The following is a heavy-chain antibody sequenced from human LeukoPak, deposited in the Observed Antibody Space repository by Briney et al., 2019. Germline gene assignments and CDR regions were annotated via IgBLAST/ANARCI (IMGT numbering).Heavy chain of an antibody. CDR2: ICPGDSDT. CDR3: ARRDTAMVTRY. CDR1: GSSFTSYW. V-gene: IGHV5-51*01. Sequence: GESLKISCKGSGSSFTSYWIGWVRQMPGKGLEWMGIICPGDSDTRYSPSFQGQDTISADKSISTAYLQRSSLKASDTAMYYCARRDTAMVTRYWGQGTLVTVSS. J-gene: IGHJ4*02. D-gene: IGHD5-18*01.